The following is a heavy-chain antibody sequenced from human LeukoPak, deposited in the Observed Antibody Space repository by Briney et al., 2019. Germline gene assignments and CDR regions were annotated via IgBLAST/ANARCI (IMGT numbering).Heavy chain of an antibody. J-gene: IGHJ4*02. CDR1: GGTFSSYA. V-gene: IGHV1-69*05. Sequence: SVKVSCKASGGTFSSYAISWVRQAPGQGLEWMGGIIPIFGTANYAQRFQGRVTITTDESTSTAYMELSSLRSEDTAVYYCARDSSSGYYFGYWGQGTLVTVSS. CDR3: ARDSSSGYYFGY. CDR2: IIPIFGTA. D-gene: IGHD3-22*01.